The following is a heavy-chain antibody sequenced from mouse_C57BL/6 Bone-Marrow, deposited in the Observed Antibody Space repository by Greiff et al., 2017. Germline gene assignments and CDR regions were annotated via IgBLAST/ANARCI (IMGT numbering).Heavy chain of an antibody. CDR1: GYTFTSYW. V-gene: IGHV1-69*01. CDR2: IDPSDSYT. J-gene: IGHJ3*01. D-gene: IGHD2-3*01. CDR3: ARDGYYDWVWFAY. Sequence: VQLQQPGAELVMPGASVKLSCKASGYTFTSYWMHWVKQRPGQGLEWIGEIDPSDSYTNYNQKFKGKFTLTVDKSSSTAYLQLSSLTSEDSAVYYCARDGYYDWVWFAYWGQGTLVTVSA.